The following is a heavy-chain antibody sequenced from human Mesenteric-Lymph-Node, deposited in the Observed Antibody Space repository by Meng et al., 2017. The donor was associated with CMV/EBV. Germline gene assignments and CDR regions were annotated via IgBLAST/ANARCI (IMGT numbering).Heavy chain of an antibody. CDR1: GGSISSYY. D-gene: IGHD6-19*01. J-gene: IGHJ5*02. V-gene: IGHV4-59*01. Sequence: SETLSLTCTVSGGSISSYYWSWIRQPPGKGLEWIGYIYYSGSTNYNPSLKSRVTISVDTSKNQFSLKLSSVTAADTAVYYCARDMGYSGLFDPWGQGTLVTVSS. CDR2: IYYSGST. CDR3: ARDMGYSGLFDP.